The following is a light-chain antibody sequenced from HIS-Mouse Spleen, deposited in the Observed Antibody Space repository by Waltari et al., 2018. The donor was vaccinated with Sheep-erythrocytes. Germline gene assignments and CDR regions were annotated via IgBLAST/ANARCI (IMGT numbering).Light chain of an antibody. CDR3: QQFNSYPMYT. CDR2: DAS. V-gene: IGKV1-13*02. J-gene: IGKJ2*01. Sequence: AIQLTQSPSSLSASVGDRVTITCRASQGISSAIAWSQQKPGIAPKLLIYDASSLESGVPSRFSGSGSGTDFTLTISSLQPEDFATYYCQQFNSYPMYTFGQGTKLEIK. CDR1: QGISSA.